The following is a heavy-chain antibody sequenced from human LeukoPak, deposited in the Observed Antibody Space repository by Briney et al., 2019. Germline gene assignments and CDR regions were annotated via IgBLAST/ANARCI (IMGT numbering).Heavy chain of an antibody. V-gene: IGHV4-34*01. Sequence: TSETLSLTCAVYGGSFRGYYWSWIRQPPGKGLEWIGEINHSGSTNYNPSLKSRVTISLDTSMKRFSLKLNSVTAADTAVYYCASTERCSTTCPLDYWAREPWSPSPQ. CDR3: ASTERCSTTCPLDY. CDR1: GGSFRGYY. CDR2: INHSGST. D-gene: IGHD2-2*01. J-gene: IGHJ4*02.